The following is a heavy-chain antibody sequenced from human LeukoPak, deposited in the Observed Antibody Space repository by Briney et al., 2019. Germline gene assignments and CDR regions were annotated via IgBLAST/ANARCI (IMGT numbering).Heavy chain of an antibody. CDR3: ARHYGSGNPDAFDI. J-gene: IGHJ3*02. Sequence: SETLSLTCTVSGGSISSYYWSWIRQPPGKGLEWIGYIYYSGSTNYNPSLKSRVTISVDTSKNQFSLKLSSVTAADTAVYYCARHYGSGNPDAFDIWGRGTMVIVSS. V-gene: IGHV4-59*01. CDR2: IYYSGST. D-gene: IGHD3-10*01. CDR1: GGSISSYY.